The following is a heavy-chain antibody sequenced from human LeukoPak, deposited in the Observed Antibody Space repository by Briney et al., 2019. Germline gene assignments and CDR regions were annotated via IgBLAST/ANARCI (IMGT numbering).Heavy chain of an antibody. Sequence: SETLSLTCTVSGGSISSSSYYWGWIRQPPGKGLEWIGSIYYSGSTYYNPSLKSRVTISVDTSKNQFSLKLSSVTAADTAVYYCATERITMIVVINDAFDIWGQGTMVTVSS. CDR1: GGSISSSSYY. J-gene: IGHJ3*02. V-gene: IGHV4-39*07. CDR3: ATERITMIVVINDAFDI. CDR2: IYYSGST. D-gene: IGHD3-22*01.